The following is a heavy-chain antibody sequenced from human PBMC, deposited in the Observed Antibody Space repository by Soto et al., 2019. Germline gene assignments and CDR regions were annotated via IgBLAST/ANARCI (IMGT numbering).Heavy chain of an antibody. D-gene: IGHD6-13*01. Sequence: PGGSLRLSCAASGFTFSSYSMNWVRQAPGKGLEWVSSISSSSSYIYYADSVKGRFTISRDNAKNSLYLQMNSLRAEDTAVYYCASGQHSSRWFGDYYYYYGMDVCGQGTTVTVSS. CDR2: ISSSSSYI. J-gene: IGHJ6*02. CDR3: ASGQHSSRWFGDYYYYYGMDV. V-gene: IGHV3-21*01. CDR1: GFTFSSYS.